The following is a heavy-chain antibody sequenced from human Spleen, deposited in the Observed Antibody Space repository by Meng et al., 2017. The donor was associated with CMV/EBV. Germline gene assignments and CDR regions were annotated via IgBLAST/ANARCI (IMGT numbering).Heavy chain of an antibody. CDR2: INPNSGGT. D-gene: IGHD6-6*01. CDR1: GYTFTGYY. V-gene: IGHV1-2*02. Sequence: GHRVQSGAEVKKPGASVKVSCKSSGYTFTGYYMHWVRQSPGQGLEWMGWINPNSGGTNYAQKFQGRVTMTRDTSISTAYMELSRLRSDDTAVYYCARPEYSSSPLDYWGQGTLVTVSS. J-gene: IGHJ4*02. CDR3: ARPEYSSSPLDY.